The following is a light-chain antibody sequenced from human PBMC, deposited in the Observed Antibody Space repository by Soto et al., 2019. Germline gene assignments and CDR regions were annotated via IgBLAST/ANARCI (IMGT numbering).Light chain of an antibody. CDR3: SSYTSSTTPYV. Sequence: QSALTQPASVSGSPGQSITISCTGTSSDVGAYNYVSWYQQYPGKAPKLMIHEVSKRPSGVSNRFSGSKSGNTASLTISGLQAEDEADYYCSSYTSSTTPYVFGTGTKGTVL. J-gene: IGLJ1*01. V-gene: IGLV2-14*01. CDR1: SSDVGAYNY. CDR2: EVS.